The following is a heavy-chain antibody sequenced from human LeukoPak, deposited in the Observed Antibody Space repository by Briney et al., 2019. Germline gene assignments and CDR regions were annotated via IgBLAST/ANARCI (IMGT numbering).Heavy chain of an antibody. D-gene: IGHD3-22*01. V-gene: IGHV4-38-2*02. CDR1: GYSISSGYY. J-gene: IGHJ4*02. Sequence: SSETLSLTCTVSGYSISSGYYWGWIRQPPGKGLEWIGSIYHSGSTYYNPSLKSRVTISVDTSKNQFSLKLSSVTAADTAVYYCARGDDSSGYQDFDYWGQGTLVTVSS. CDR3: ARGDDSSGYQDFDY. CDR2: IYHSGST.